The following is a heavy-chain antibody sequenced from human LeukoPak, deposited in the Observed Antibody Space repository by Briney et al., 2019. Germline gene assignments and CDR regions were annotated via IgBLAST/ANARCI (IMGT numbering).Heavy chain of an antibody. V-gene: IGHV4-34*01. CDR1: GVSFSGYY. Sequence: SETLSLTCAVYGVSFSGYYWSWIRQPPGKGLEGIGEINHSGSTNYNPSLKSRVTISVDTSKNQFSLKLSSVTAADTAVYYCARSVRRSSSSQSGGWGQGTLVTVSS. D-gene: IGHD6-6*01. CDR2: INHSGST. J-gene: IGHJ4*02. CDR3: ARSVRRSSSSQSGG.